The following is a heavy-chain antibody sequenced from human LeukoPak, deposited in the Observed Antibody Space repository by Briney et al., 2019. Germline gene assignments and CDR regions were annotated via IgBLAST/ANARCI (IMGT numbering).Heavy chain of an antibody. J-gene: IGHJ6*02. Sequence: ASVKVSCKVSGYTLTELSMHWVRQAPGKGLEWMGGFDPEDGETIYAQKFQGRVTMTRDTSTSTVYMELSSLRSEDTAVYYCARVSTYGSGSSLYGMDVWGQGTTVTVSS. CDR3: ARVSTYGSGSSLYGMDV. D-gene: IGHD3-10*01. CDR2: FDPEDGET. V-gene: IGHV1-24*01. CDR1: GYTLTELS.